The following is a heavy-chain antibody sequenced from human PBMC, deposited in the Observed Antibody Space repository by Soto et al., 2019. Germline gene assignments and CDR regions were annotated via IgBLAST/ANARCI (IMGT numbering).Heavy chain of an antibody. D-gene: IGHD2-15*01. J-gene: IGHJ4*02. CDR3: ASPTPQRVSGFLFDY. CDR2: IIPILGIA. Sequence: QVQLVQSGAEVKKPGSSVKVSCKASGGTFSSYTISWVRQAPGQGLEWMGRIIPILGIANYAQKFQGRVTITAAKSTSTAYMDLSSLRSQDTAVYYCASPTPQRVSGFLFDYWGQGTLGTVSS. V-gene: IGHV1-69*02. CDR1: GGTFSSYT.